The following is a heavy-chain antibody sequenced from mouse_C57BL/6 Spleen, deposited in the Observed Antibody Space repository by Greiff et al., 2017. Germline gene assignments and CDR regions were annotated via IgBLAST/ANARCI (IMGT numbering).Heavy chain of an antibody. CDR3: VRGGDDGYYPYYAMDY. CDR1: GFTFNTYA. V-gene: IGHV10-3*01. D-gene: IGHD2-3*01. Sequence: EVKVVESGGGLVQPKGSLKLSCAASGFTFNTYAMHWVRQAPGKGLEWVARIRSKSSNYATYYADSVKDRFTISRDDSQSMLYLQMNNLKTEDTAMYYCVRGGDDGYYPYYAMDYWGQGTSVTVSS. J-gene: IGHJ4*01. CDR2: IRSKSSNYAT.